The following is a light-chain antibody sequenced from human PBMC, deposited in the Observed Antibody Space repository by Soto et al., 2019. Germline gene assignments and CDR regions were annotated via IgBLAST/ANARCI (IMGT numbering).Light chain of an antibody. J-gene: IGKJ2*03. Sequence: DIQMTQSPSTLSASVGDRVTITCRASQSTSSWLAWYQHKPGKAPKLLIYKTSTLESGVPSRFSGSGAGTEFTLTIGCLQADDFATYSYSFGQGTKLEIK. V-gene: IGKV1-5*03. CDR3: S. CDR1: QSTSSW. CDR2: KTS.